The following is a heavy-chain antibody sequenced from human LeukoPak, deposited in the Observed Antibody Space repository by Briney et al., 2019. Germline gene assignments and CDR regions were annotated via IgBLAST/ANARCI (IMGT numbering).Heavy chain of an antibody. CDR3: ARLLWFGDTPGFDY. Sequence: GASVKVSCKASGYTFTSYYMHWVRQAPGHGLEWMGIINPSGGSTSYAQKFQGRVTMTRDMSTSTVYMELSSLRAEDTAVFYCARLLWFGDTPGFDYWGQGTLVTVSS. V-gene: IGHV1-46*01. CDR1: GYTFTSYY. CDR2: INPSGGST. J-gene: IGHJ4*02. D-gene: IGHD3-10*01.